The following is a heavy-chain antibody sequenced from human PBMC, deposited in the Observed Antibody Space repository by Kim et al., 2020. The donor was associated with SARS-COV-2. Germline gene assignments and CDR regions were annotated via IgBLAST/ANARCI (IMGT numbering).Heavy chain of an antibody. CDR3: AREGSYGTVNYYYGMDV. Sequence: GGSLRLSCAASGFTFSSYGMHWVRQAPGKGLDWVAVIWYDGSNKYYADSVKGRFTISRDNSKNTLYLQMNSLRAEDTAVYYCAREGSYGTVNYYYGMDVWGKGTTVTVSS. J-gene: IGHJ6*04. V-gene: IGHV3-33*01. D-gene: IGHD3-16*01. CDR1: GFTFSSYG. CDR2: IWYDGSNK.